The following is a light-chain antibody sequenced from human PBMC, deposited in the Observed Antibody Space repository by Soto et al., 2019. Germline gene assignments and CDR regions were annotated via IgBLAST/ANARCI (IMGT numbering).Light chain of an antibody. CDR1: ESIGTW. Sequence: DGQLTQCPSTQPDSVGARVTITFRASESIGTWLAWYQQKPGKAPKLLIYGASSLESGVPPRFSGDGSGTEFTLAISSLQRDDFGTYYCQQYSTLRSFGQGTKVAIK. J-gene: IGKJ1*01. CDR3: QQYSTLRS. V-gene: IGKV1-5*03. CDR2: GAS.